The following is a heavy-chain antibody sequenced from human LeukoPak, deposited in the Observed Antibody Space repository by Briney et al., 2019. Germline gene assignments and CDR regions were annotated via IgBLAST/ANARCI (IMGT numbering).Heavy chain of an antibody. Sequence: PSETLSLTCAVYGGSFSGYYWSWIRQPPGKGLEWIGEINHSGSTNYNPSLKSRVTISVDTSKNQFSLKLSSVTAADTAVYYCARGGDIVVVVAATNFDYWGQGTLVTVSS. D-gene: IGHD2-15*01. V-gene: IGHV4-34*01. CDR2: INHSGST. CDR3: ARGGDIVVVVAATNFDY. CDR1: GGSFSGYY. J-gene: IGHJ4*02.